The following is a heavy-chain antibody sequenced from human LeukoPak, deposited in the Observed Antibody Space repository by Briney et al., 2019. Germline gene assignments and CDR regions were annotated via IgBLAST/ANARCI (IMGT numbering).Heavy chain of an antibody. D-gene: IGHD3-3*01. V-gene: IGHV3-23*01. Sequence: GGSLRLSCAASGFTVGSNYMSWVRQAPGKGLEWVSAISGSGGSTYYADSVKGRFTISRDNSKNTLYLQMNSLRSEDTAVYYCAGDLDFWSGYLFDYWGQGTLVTVSS. CDR2: ISGSGGST. J-gene: IGHJ4*02. CDR1: GFTVGSNY. CDR3: AGDLDFWSGYLFDY.